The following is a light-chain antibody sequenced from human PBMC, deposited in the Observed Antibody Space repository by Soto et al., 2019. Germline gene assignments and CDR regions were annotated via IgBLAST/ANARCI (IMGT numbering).Light chain of an antibody. CDR3: CSYAGRYTYV. CDR2: EGS. V-gene: IGLV2-23*01. J-gene: IGLJ1*01. CDR1: SSDVGSYDL. Sequence: QSALTQPASVSGSPGQSITISCTGTSSDVGSYDLVSWYQQHPGSAPKLMIYEGSKRPSGVSYRFSGSKSGNTASLTVSGLRTEDEADYYCCSYAGRYTYVFGTGTKLTVL.